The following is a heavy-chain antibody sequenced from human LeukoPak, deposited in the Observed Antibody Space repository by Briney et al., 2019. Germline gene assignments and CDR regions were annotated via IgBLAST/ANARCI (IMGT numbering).Heavy chain of an antibody. J-gene: IGHJ4*02. V-gene: IGHV4-59*08. D-gene: IGHD4-23*01. CDR3: TSRVNYDGYFDY. Sequence: NPSETLSLTCTVSGGSISSYYWSWIRQPPGKGLEWIGYIYYSGSTNYNPSLKSRVTISVDTSKNQFSLKLSSVTAADTAVYYCTSRVNYDGYFDYWGQGTLVTVSS. CDR1: GGSISSYY. CDR2: IYYSGST.